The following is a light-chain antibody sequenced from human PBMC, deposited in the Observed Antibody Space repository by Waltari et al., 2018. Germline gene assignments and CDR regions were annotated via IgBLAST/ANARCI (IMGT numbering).Light chain of an antibody. J-gene: IGLJ3*02. V-gene: IGLV2-23*01. CDR3: SSYAGDRTWV. Sequence: QSALTQPASVSGSPGQSITISCIGVSNDVGSYSLVSWYQHHPDKAPKLLIYDDIKRPSGLSDRFSGSRSGNTASLTISGLQAEDEADYFCSSYAGDRTWVFGGGTKLSVL. CDR2: DDI. CDR1: SNDVGSYSL.